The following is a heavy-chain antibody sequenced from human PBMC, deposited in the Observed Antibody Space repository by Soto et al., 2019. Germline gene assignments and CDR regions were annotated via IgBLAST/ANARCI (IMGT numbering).Heavy chain of an antibody. CDR2: IFHSGNM. CDR3: AREERFSHWLDP. J-gene: IGHJ5*02. CDR1: GGSISSLGYC. Sequence: PSETLSLTCAVSGGSISSLGYCWSWIRQDPGKGLEWIGHIFHSGNMDYNPSLQSRVTMSVDTSKNQFSLKLSSVTAADTAVYYCAREERFSHWLDPWGQGTLVTVSS. V-gene: IGHV4-31*11.